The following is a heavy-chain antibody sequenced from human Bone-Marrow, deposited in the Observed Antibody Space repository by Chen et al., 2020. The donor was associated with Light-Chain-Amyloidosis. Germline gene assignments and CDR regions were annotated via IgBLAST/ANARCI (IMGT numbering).Heavy chain of an antibody. CDR1: GFTLSSYG. D-gene: IGHD3-10*01. CDR3: ARERLSVREGNAGDFYYYNYMDV. Sequence: QLVESGGGVVQPGTSLRLSCEASGFTLSSYGMHWVRQTPGKGLEWLAVVLQDGTKQYYADSILGRFTISRDTSKNTLYLQMNNLRAEDTAVYYCARERLSVREGNAGDFYYYNYMDVWGKGTTVTVSS. V-gene: IGHV3-30*03. J-gene: IGHJ6*03. CDR2: VLQDGTKQ.